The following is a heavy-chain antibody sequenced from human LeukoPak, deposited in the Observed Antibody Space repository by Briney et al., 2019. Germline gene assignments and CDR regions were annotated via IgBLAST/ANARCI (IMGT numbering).Heavy chain of an antibody. J-gene: IGHJ4*02. CDR2: INHSGST. Sequence: SETLSLTCAVYGGSFSGYYWSWIRQPPGKGLEWIGEINHSGSTNYNPSLKSRVTISVDTSKNQFSLKLSSVTAADTAVCYCARGYSYGDYWGQGTLVTVSS. V-gene: IGHV4-34*01. CDR3: ARGYSYGDY. CDR1: GGSFSGYY. D-gene: IGHD5-18*01.